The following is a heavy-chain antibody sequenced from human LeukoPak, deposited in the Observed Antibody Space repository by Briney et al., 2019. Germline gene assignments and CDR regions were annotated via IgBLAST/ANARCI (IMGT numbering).Heavy chain of an antibody. J-gene: IGHJ3*02. CDR2: TRNKANSYST. Sequence: GGSLRLSCAASGFTFSEHFMDWVRQAPGKGLEWVGRTRNKANSYSTEYAASVKGRFTISRDDSKNSLYLQMNSLKTEDTAVYYCARESYSGSYYLGAFDMWGQGTTVTVSS. CDR3: ARESYSGSYYLGAFDM. CDR1: GFTFSEHF. V-gene: IGHV3-72*01. D-gene: IGHD1-26*01.